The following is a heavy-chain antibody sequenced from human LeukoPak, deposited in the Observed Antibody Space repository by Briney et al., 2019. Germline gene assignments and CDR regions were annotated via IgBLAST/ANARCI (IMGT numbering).Heavy chain of an antibody. V-gene: IGHV3-23*01. J-gene: IGHJ3*02. Sequence: PGGSLRLSCAASGFTFSSYAMSWVRQAPGKGLEWVSAINGSGGSTYYADSVKGRFTISRDNSKNTLYLQMNSLRAEDTAVYYCAIPGYYYDSSGSDAFDIWGQGTMVTVSS. D-gene: IGHD3-22*01. CDR1: GFTFSSYA. CDR2: INGSGGST. CDR3: AIPGYYYDSSGSDAFDI.